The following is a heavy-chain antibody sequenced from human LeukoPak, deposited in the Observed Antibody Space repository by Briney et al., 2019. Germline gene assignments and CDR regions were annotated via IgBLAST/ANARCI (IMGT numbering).Heavy chain of an antibody. CDR2: PGDSDT. CDR3: ASAQADSSGYLGYFDY. D-gene: IGHD3-22*01. Sequence: PGDSDTRYSPSFQGQVTISADKSISTAYLQWSSLKASDTAMYYCASAQADSSGYLGYFDYWGQGTLVTVSS. J-gene: IGHJ4*02. V-gene: IGHV5-51*01.